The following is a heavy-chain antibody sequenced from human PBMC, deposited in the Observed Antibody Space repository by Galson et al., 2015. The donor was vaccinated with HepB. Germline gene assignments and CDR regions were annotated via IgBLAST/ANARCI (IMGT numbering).Heavy chain of an antibody. D-gene: IGHD3-10*01. V-gene: IGHV1-24*01. J-gene: IGHJ5*02. Sequence: SVKVSCKVSGYTLTELSMHWVRQAPGKGLEWMGGFDPEDGETIYAQKFQGRVTMTEDTSTDTAYMELSSLRSEDTAMYYCARHEGDYYGSGSYSGWFDPWGQGTLVTVSS. CDR1: GYTLTELS. CDR2: FDPEDGET. CDR3: ARHEGDYYGSGSYSGWFDP.